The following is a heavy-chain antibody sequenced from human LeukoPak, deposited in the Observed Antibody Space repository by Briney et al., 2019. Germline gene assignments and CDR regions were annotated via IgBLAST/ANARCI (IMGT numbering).Heavy chain of an antibody. Sequence: GGSLRLSCAASGFTFSSYEMNWVRQAPGKGLEWVSYISSSSGTIYYADSVKGRFTISRDNPKSSLYLQMNSLRAEDTAVYYCARGLSGVTGYTYGRGIDYWGQGTLVTVSS. J-gene: IGHJ4*02. V-gene: IGHV3-48*03. CDR1: GFTFSSYE. CDR3: ARGLSGVTGYTYGRGIDY. D-gene: IGHD5-18*01. CDR2: ISSSSGTI.